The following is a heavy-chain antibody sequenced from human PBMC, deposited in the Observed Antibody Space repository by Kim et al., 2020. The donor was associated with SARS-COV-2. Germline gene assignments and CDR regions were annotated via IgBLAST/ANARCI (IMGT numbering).Heavy chain of an antibody. CDR3: ARGRQGYSSSWPRGQPSPFFY. V-gene: IGHV1-3*01. CDR2: INAGNGNT. D-gene: IGHD6-13*01. J-gene: IGHJ4*02. Sequence: ASVKVSCKASGYTFTSYAMHWVRQAPGQRLEWMGWINAGNGNTKYSQKFQGRVTITRDTSASTAYMELSSLRSEDTAVYYCARGRQGYSSSWPRGQPSPFFYWGQGTLVTVSS. CDR1: GYTFTSYA.